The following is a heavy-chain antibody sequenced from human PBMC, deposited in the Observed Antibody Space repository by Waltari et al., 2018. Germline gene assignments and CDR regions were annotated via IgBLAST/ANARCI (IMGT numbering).Heavy chain of an antibody. V-gene: IGHV1-69*04. CDR1: GCTFSSYA. CDR3: ARGDDVLRVRWFDP. Sequence: QVQLVQSGAEVKKPGSSVKVSCKASGCTFSSYAISWVRQAPGQGLEWMGGIIPILGIANYAQKFQGRVTITADESTSTAYMELSSLRSEDTAVYYCARGDDVLRVRWFDPWGQGTLVTVSS. CDR2: IIPILGIA. J-gene: IGHJ5*02. D-gene: IGHD3-3*01.